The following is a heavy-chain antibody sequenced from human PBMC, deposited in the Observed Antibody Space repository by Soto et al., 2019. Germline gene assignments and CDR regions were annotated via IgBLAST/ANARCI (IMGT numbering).Heavy chain of an antibody. J-gene: IGHJ3*02. CDR1: GFSLSTSGMR. Sequence: SGPTLVNPTQTLTLTCTFSGFSLSTSGMRVSWIRQPPGKALEWLARIDWDDDKFYSTSLKTRLTISKDTSKNQVVLTMTNMDPVDTATYYCARGDSRLLGAFDIWGQGTMVTVS. CDR3: ARGDSRLLGAFDI. CDR2: IDWDDDK. V-gene: IGHV2-70*04. D-gene: IGHD2-21*02.